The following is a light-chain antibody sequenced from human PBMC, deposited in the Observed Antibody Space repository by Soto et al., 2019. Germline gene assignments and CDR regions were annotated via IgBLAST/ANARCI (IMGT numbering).Light chain of an antibody. CDR3: QQYGSSSWT. CDR2: GAS. V-gene: IGKV3-20*01. Sequence: DIVLTQSPGTLSLSPGERATLSCRASQSLRSTSLAWYQQKPGQAPRLLMYGASNRATGIPDKFSGGGSGTDFTLTISRLEPEDFAVYYCQQYGSSSWTFGQGTKVDNK. J-gene: IGKJ1*01. CDR1: QSLRSTS.